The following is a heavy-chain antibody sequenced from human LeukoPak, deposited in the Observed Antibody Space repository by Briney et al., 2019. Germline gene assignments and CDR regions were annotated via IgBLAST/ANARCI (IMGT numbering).Heavy chain of an antibody. D-gene: IGHD7-27*01. Sequence: PSETLSLTCPVSGGSISSYYWSWIRQPPGKGLEWIGYIYYSGSTNYNPSLKSRVTISVDTSKNQFSLKLSSVTAADTAVYYCARGASLTGDLGSSEFDYWGQGTLVTVSS. CDR1: GGSISSYY. J-gene: IGHJ4*02. CDR3: ARGASLTGDLGSSEFDY. CDR2: IYYSGST. V-gene: IGHV4-59*01.